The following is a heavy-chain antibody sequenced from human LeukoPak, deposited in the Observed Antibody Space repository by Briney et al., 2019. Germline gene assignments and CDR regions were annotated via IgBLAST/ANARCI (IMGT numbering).Heavy chain of an antibody. V-gene: IGHV3-53*01. CDR3: ARDADYGVYDY. D-gene: IGHD4-17*01. CDR1: GFTVSSNY. Sequence: GGSLRLSCAASGFTVSSNYMSWVRQAPGKGLEWVSVIYSGGSTYYADSVKGRFTISRDNSKNTLYLQMNSLRAEDTAVYYCARDADYGVYDYWGQETLVTVSS. CDR2: IYSGGST. J-gene: IGHJ4*02.